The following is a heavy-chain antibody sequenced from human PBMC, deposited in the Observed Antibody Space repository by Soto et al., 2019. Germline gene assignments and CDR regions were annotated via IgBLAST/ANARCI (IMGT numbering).Heavy chain of an antibody. CDR3: ARGDGYKKVLDY. CDR1: GGTFSSYA. CDR2: IIPIFGTA. D-gene: IGHD5-12*01. V-gene: IGHV1-69*01. Sequence: QVQLVQSGAEVKKPGSSVKVSCKASGGTFSSYAISWVRQAPGQGLEWMGGIIPIFGTANYAQKFQGRVTVTAGETKGTAYKGVRSLRSEDTGEELWARGDGYKKVLDYWGQGTLVTVSS. J-gene: IGHJ4*02.